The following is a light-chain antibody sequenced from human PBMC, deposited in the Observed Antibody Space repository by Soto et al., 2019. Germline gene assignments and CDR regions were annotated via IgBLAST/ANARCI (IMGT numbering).Light chain of an antibody. J-gene: IGKJ5*01. Sequence: EIVITQSPATLSVSPGKRVTLSCRASQSVSSNLAWYQQKPGQAPRLLIYGASTRATGIPARFSGSGSGTGSTLTISSLQSEDFAVYYCQQRSNWPPGITFGQGTRLEIK. CDR2: GAS. CDR3: QQRSNWPPGIT. CDR1: QSVSSN. V-gene: IGKV3-15*01.